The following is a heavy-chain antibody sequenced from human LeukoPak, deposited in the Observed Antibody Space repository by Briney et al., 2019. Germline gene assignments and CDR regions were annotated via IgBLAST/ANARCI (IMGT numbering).Heavy chain of an antibody. D-gene: IGHD4-23*01. CDR1: GFTVSSNY. J-gene: IGHJ4*02. CDR2: IYSGGST. V-gene: IGHV3-53*01. CDR3: AREGGDHGGLFDY. Sequence: GGSLRLSCAASGFTVSSNYMSWVRQAPGKGLEWVSVIYSGGSTYYADSVKGRFTISRDNSKNTLYLQMNSLRAEDTAVYYCAREGGDHGGLFDYWGQGTLVTVSS.